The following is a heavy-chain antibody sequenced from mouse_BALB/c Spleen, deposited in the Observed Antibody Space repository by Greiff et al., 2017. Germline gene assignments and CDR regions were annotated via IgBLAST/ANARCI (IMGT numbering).Heavy chain of an antibody. CDR2: INPSTGYT. V-gene: IGHV1-7*01. CDR1: GYTFTSYW. J-gene: IGHJ3*01. Sequence: VQLLQSGAELAKPGASVKMSCKASGYTFTSYWMHWVKQRPGQGLEWIGYINPSTGYTEYNQKFKDKATLTADKSSSTAYMQLSRLKSEDSAVYYCERYDGYYVGIDYWGQGTPVTVSA. CDR3: ERYDGYYVGIDY. D-gene: IGHD2-3*01.